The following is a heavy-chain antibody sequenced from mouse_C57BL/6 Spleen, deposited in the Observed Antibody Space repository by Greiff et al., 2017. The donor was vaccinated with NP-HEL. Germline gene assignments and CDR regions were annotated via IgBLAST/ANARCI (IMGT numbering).Heavy chain of an antibody. V-gene: IGHV5-9*01. D-gene: IGHD1-1*01. CDR3: ARHAYYYGSSYRYFDV. Sequence: EVHLVESGGGLVKPGGSLKLSCAASGFTFSSYTMSWVRQTPEKRLEWVATISGGGGNTYYPDSVKGRFTISRDNAKNTLYLQMSSLRSEDTALYYCARHAYYYGSSYRYFDVWGTGTTVTVSS. CDR1: GFTFSSYT. J-gene: IGHJ1*03. CDR2: ISGGGGNT.